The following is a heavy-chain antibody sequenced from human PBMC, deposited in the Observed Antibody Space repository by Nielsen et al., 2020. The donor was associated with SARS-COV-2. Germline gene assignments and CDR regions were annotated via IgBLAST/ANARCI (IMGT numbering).Heavy chain of an antibody. Sequence: SVKVSCKASGGTFSSYAISWVRQAPAQGLEWMGGIIPIFGTANYAQKFQGRVTITADKSTSTAYMELSSLRSEDTAVYYCARTYYYDSSGYYYDYWGQGTLVTVSS. CDR2: IIPIFGTA. V-gene: IGHV1-69*06. D-gene: IGHD3-22*01. CDR1: GGTFSSYA. CDR3: ARTYYYDSSGYYYDY. J-gene: IGHJ4*02.